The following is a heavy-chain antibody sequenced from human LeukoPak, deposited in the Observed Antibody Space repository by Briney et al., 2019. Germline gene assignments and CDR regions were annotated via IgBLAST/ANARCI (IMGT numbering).Heavy chain of an antibody. CDR1: GASISSTNYY. J-gene: IGHJ4*02. CDR2: ISYSGNT. D-gene: IGHD3-22*01. Sequence: SETLSLTCTVSGASISSTNYYWGWIRQPPGKGLDLIGFISYSGNTYYKSSLRSRVTMSVDTSKNQFSLKLSSVTAADTAVYYCARHHPIGYFDYWGQGTLVTVSS. CDR3: ARHHPIGYFDY. V-gene: IGHV4-39*01.